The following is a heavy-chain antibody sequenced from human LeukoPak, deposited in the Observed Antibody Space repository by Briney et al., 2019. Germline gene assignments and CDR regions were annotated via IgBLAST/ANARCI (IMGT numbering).Heavy chain of an antibody. Sequence: GGSLSLSCAASGFSFSNFWMHWVRQAPGMGLVWVSQINPDGTAALYADSVKGRFTISRDNAKNTLYLQMNTLRADDTAVYYCAKGSNFAFDNWGQGILVTVSS. J-gene: IGHJ4*02. D-gene: IGHD1-1*01. CDR1: GFSFSNFW. CDR2: INPDGTAA. CDR3: AKGSNFAFDN. V-gene: IGHV3-74*01.